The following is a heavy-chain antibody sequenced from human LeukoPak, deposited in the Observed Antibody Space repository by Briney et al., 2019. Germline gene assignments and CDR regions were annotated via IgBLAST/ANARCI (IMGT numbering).Heavy chain of an antibody. CDR3: ARGGSSGYIDY. V-gene: IGHV1-69*06. D-gene: IGHD6-19*01. Sequence: SVKVSCKASGGTFSNYAISWVRQAPGQGLEWMGGIIPIFGTANYAQKFQGRVTITADKSTSTAYMELSSLRSEDTAVYYCARGGSSGYIDYWGQGTLVTVSS. CDR2: IIPIFGTA. J-gene: IGHJ4*02. CDR1: GGTFSNYA.